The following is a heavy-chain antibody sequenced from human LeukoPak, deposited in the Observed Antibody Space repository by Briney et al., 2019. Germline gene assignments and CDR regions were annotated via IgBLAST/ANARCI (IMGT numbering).Heavy chain of an antibody. CDR2: MSGGNI. J-gene: IGHJ4*02. CDR1: GVSITSDTYY. V-gene: IGHV4-39*01. CDR3: TRRYNFDYE. D-gene: IGHD5-18*01. Sequence: PSETLSLTCTVSGVSITSDTYYSGWIRQPPGKGLEWIVSMSGGNIYHNPSLKSRVTMYADTAKNKFTLSLSSVTAADTAVYYCTRRYNFDYEWGQGTLVTVTP.